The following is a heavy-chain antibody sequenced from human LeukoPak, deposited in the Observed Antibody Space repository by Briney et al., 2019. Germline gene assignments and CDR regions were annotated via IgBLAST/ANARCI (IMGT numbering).Heavy chain of an antibody. CDR1: GGSISSGSCY. D-gene: IGHD3-10*01. CDR2: IYTSGST. V-gene: IGHV4-61*02. CDR3: ARPLGVRGGA. J-gene: IGHJ5*02. Sequence: SETLSLTCTVSGGSISSGSCYWSWIRQPAGKGLEWIGRIYTSGSTDYNPSLKSRVTISVDTSKNQFSLKLSSVTAADTAVYYCARPLGVRGGAWGQGTLVTVSS.